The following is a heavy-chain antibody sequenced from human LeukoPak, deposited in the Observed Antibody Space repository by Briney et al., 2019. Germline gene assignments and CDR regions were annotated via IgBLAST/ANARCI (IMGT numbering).Heavy chain of an antibody. Sequence: GSLRLSCAASGFSVSSTYMSWARQAPGKGLEWVSILYSDGSTYYADSVKGRFTISRDNSKNTLYLQMNSLRAEDTAVYYCATSPASSCLDDWGQGTLVTVSS. CDR2: LYSDGST. CDR3: ATSPASSCLDD. D-gene: IGHD2-2*01. CDR1: GFSVSSTY. J-gene: IGHJ4*02. V-gene: IGHV3-53*01.